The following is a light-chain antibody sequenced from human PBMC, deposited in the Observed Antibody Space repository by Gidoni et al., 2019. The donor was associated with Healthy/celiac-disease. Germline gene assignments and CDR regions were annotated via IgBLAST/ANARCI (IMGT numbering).Light chain of an antibody. CDR3: KQYDSTPLT. CDR1: QSVLYSSNNKNY. J-gene: IGKJ4*01. Sequence: DIVMTQSPDSLAVSLGERATINCKSSQSVLYSSNNKNYLAWYQQKPGQPPKLLIYWASTRESGVPERFSGSGSGTDFTLTISSLQAEDVAVYYCKQYDSTPLTFGGGTKVEIK. V-gene: IGKV4-1*01. CDR2: WAS.